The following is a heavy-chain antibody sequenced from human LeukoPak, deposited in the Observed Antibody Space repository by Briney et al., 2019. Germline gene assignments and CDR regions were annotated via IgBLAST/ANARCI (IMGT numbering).Heavy chain of an antibody. CDR3: ARDLVIAPKQNYYYYYMDV. J-gene: IGHJ6*03. CDR2: IIPIFGTA. D-gene: IGHD6-13*01. Sequence: ASVKVSCKASGGTFSSYAISWVRQAPGQGLEWMGGIIPIFGTANYAQKFQGRVTITTDESTSTAYMELSSLRSEDTAVYYCARDLVIAPKQNYYYYYMDVWGKGTTVTVSS. V-gene: IGHV1-69*05. CDR1: GGTFSSYA.